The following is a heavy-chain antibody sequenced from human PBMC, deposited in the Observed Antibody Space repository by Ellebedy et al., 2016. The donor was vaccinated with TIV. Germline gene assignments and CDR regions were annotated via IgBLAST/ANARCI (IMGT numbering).Heavy chain of an antibody. D-gene: IGHD3-3*01. V-gene: IGHV4-59*01. CDR3: ARDRSDGEFWSGTDYYMDV. Sequence: SETLSLXXTVSGDSISPYYWSWMRQPPGKRLEWIGYIYYSGSTNYNPSLKSRVILSVDRSKNQFSLKLTSVTAADTAVYYCARDRSDGEFWSGTDYYMDVWGTGTTVTVSS. CDR1: GDSISPYY. J-gene: IGHJ6*03. CDR2: IYYSGST.